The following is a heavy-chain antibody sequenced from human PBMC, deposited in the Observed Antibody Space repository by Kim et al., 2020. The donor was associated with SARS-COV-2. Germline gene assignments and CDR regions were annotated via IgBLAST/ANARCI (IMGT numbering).Heavy chain of an antibody. J-gene: IGHJ4*02. CDR3: ARVVTIQYYFDY. CDR2: IYYSGAA. D-gene: IGHD2-21*02. Sequence: SETLSLTCSVSGGSINNDDYYWSWIRQTPGKGLEWIGFIYYSGAAFYNPSLKNPVNISIDTSKNQFSLKLNSVTAADTSVYYCARVVTIQYYFDYWGQGALVTDSS. V-gene: IGHV4-30-4*01. CDR1: GGSINNDDYY.